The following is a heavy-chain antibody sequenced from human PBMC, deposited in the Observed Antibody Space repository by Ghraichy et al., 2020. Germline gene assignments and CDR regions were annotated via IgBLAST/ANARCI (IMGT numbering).Heavy chain of an antibody. CDR3: ASPLGGYCSGGSCYPFYF. V-gene: IGHV3-23*01. D-gene: IGHD2-15*01. Sequence: ISGSGGSTYYADPVKCRFTISRNNSKNTLYLQMNSLRAEDTAVYYCASPLGGYCSGGSCYPFYFWCQGTPATVSS. J-gene: IGHJ4*02. CDR2: ISGSGGST.